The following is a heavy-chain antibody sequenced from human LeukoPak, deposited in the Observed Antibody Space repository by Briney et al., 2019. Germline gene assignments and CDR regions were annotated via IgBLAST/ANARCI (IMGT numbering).Heavy chain of an antibody. CDR2: IYYSGST. CDR1: GGSISSYY. Sequence: PSETLSLTCTVSGGSISSYYWSWIRQPPGKGLEWLGYIYYSGSTNYNPSLKSRVTISVDTSKNQFSLKLSSVTAADTAVYYCARSSYSSGGGWFDPWGQGTLVTVSS. J-gene: IGHJ5*02. CDR3: ARSSYSSGGGWFDP. D-gene: IGHD6-19*01. V-gene: IGHV4-59*01.